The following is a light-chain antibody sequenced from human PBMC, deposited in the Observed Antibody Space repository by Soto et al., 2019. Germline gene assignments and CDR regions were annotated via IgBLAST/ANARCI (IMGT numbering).Light chain of an antibody. CDR2: DVS. CDR1: SSDVGGFDF. Sequence: QSALTQPRSVSGSPGQSVAISGTATSSDVGGFDFVSWYQQHPGKAPKLVIYDVSKRPSGVPDRFSGSRSGDTASLTISGLHAEYEADYYCCLYTASYSVFGGGTKLTVL. J-gene: IGLJ3*02. V-gene: IGLV2-11*01. CDR3: CLYTASYSV.